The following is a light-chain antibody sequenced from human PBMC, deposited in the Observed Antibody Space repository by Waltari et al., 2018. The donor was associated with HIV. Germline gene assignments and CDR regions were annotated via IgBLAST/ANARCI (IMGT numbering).Light chain of an antibody. CDR2: EVS. Sequence: QSALTQPASVSGSPGQSITISCTGTSSDVGSYNLVSWYQQHPGKAPKLMIYEVSKRPSGVSNRFSGSKSGNTASLTISGLQAEDEAEYYCCSYAGSSTPVFGGGTKLTVL. CDR3: CSYAGSSTPV. V-gene: IGLV2-23*02. CDR1: SSDVGSYNL. J-gene: IGLJ2*01.